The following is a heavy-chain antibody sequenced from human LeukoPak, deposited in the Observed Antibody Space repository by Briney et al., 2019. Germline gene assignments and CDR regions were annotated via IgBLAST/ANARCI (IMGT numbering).Heavy chain of an antibody. Sequence: PGGSLRLSCAASGFTFSSYSMNWVRQAPGKGLEWVSYISSSSSTIYYADSVKGRFTISRDNAKNSLYLQMNSLRAEDTAVYYCARVGGYYDFWSGRPFDYWGQGTLVTVSS. D-gene: IGHD3-3*01. J-gene: IGHJ4*02. CDR2: ISSSSSTI. CDR3: ARVGGYYDFWSGRPFDY. V-gene: IGHV3-48*01. CDR1: GFTFSSYS.